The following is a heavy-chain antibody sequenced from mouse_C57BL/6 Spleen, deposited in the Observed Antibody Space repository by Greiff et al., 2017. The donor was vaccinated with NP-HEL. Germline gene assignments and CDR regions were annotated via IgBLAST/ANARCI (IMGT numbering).Heavy chain of an antibody. CDR3: AMGGGYYDYAMDY. J-gene: IGHJ4*01. CDR2: IHPSDSDT. D-gene: IGHD2-3*01. Sequence: QVQLKQPGAELVKPGASVKVSCKASGYTFTSYWMHWVKQRPGQGLEWIGRIHPSDSDTNYNQKFKGKATLTVDKSSSTAYMQLSSLTSEDSAVYYCAMGGGYYDYAMDYWGQGTSVTVSS. CDR1: GYTFTSYW. V-gene: IGHV1-74*01.